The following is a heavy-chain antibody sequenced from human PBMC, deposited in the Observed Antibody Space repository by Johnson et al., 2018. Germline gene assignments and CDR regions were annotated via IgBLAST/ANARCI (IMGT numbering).Heavy chain of an antibody. CDR3: TKDGYSSSWYFYYDMDG. J-gene: IGHJ6*03. CDR1: GFTFSNAW. D-gene: IGHD6-13*01. V-gene: IGHV3-15*07. Sequence: EVQLVETGGGLVKPGGSLRLSCAASGFTFSNAWMNWVRQAPGKGLEWVGRIKSKTDGGTTDYAAPVKGRFTISRDDSKKTLYLQMNSLKTEDTAVYYCTKDGYSSSWYFYYDMDGGGKGTTVTVSS. CDR2: IKSKTDGGTT.